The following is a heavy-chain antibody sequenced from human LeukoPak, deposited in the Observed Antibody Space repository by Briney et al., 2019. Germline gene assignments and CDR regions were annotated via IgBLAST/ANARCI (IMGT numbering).Heavy chain of an antibody. CDR2: ISSSGSTI. D-gene: IGHD6-13*01. Sequence: GGSLRLSCAASGFTFSDYYMSWIRQAPGKGLEWVSYISSSGSTIYYADSVKGRFTISRDNAKNSLYLQMNSLRAEDTAVYYCASTPPIAAAGTHYYYMDVWGKGTTVTVSS. J-gene: IGHJ6*03. V-gene: IGHV3-11*04. CDR3: ASTPPIAAAGTHYYYMDV. CDR1: GFTFSDYY.